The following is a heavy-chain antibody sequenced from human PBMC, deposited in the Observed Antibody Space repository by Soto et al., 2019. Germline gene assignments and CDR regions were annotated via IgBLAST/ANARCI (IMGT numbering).Heavy chain of an antibody. CDR3: AWVNLNYALYYYYYFMDV. D-gene: IGHD1-7*01. CDR1: GGSISSYY. J-gene: IGHJ6*03. Sequence: SETLSLTCTVSGGSISSYYWSWIRQPPGKGLEWIGYIYYSGSTNYNPSLKSRVTISVDTSKNQISLKLSSVSAAVTAVFYFAWVNLNYALYYYYYFMDVWGKGTTVTVSS. V-gene: IGHV4-59*01. CDR2: IYYSGST.